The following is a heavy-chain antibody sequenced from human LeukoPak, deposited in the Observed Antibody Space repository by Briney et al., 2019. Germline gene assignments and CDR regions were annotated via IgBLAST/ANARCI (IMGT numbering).Heavy chain of an antibody. Sequence: PSETLSLTCTVSGGSISSYYWSWIRQPPGKGLEWIGYIYYSGSTNYNPSLKSRVTISVDTSKNQFSLKLSSVTAADTAVYYCARSVASGSDYWGQGTLVTVSS. CDR1: GGSISSYY. V-gene: IGHV4-59*01. CDR3: ARSVASGSDY. CDR2: IYYSGST. J-gene: IGHJ4*02. D-gene: IGHD1-26*01.